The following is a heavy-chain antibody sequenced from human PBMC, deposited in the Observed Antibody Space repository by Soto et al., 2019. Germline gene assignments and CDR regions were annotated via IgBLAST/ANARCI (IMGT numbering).Heavy chain of an antibody. V-gene: IGHV1-18*04. Sequence: GASVKFSCKASGYTFTSYGISWVRQAPGQGLECMGWISAYNGNTNYAQKLQGRVTMTTXTXXSXXXMXLXXLRXDXTAVYYCARALFTIRSYWGQGTLVTVSS. CDR3: ARALFTIRSY. J-gene: IGHJ4*02. CDR2: ISAYNGNT. CDR1: GYTFTSYG. D-gene: IGHD2-2*01.